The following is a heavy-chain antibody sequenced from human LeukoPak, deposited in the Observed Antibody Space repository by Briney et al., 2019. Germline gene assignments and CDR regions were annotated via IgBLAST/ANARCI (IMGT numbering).Heavy chain of an antibody. D-gene: IGHD5-18*01. Sequence: SVKVSCKASGGTFSSYTISWVRQAPGQGLEWMGRIIPILGIANYAQKFQGRVTITADKSTSTAYMELSSLRSEDTAVYYCARDISQLWYFDYWGQGTQVTVSS. J-gene: IGHJ4*02. CDR1: GGTFSSYT. CDR2: IIPILGIA. V-gene: IGHV1-69*04. CDR3: ARDISQLWYFDY.